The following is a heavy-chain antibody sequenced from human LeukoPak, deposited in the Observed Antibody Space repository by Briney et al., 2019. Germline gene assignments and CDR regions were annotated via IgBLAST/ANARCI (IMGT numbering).Heavy chain of an antibody. J-gene: IGHJ5*02. CDR3: AKGPILHCSSTSCYDAGGDNWFDP. V-gene: IGHV3-23*01. D-gene: IGHD2-2*01. Sequence: PGGSLRLSCAASGFTFSSYAMSWVRQAPGKGLEWVSAISGSGGSTYYADSVKGRFTISRDNSKNTLYLQMNSLRAEDTAVYYCAKGPILHCSSTSCYDAGGDNWFDPWGQGTLVTVSS. CDR2: ISGSGGST. CDR1: GFTFSSYA.